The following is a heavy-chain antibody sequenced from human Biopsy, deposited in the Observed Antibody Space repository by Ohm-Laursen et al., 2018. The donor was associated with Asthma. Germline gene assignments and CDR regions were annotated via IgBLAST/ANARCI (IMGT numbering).Heavy chain of an antibody. J-gene: IGHJ4*02. CDR2: HDHEEGGT. CDR3: ASDFPKDYVRYNFQF. CDR1: GYSLTDLS. V-gene: IGHV1-24*01. D-gene: IGHD4-17*01. Sequence: ASVKVSCKISGYSLTDLSMLWVRQAPGQGLEWMGGHDHEEGGTVNAWRFQGRVTMTEDTSTDTAYMELSSLSSDDTAVYYCASDFPKDYVRYNFQFWGQGTLVTVSS.